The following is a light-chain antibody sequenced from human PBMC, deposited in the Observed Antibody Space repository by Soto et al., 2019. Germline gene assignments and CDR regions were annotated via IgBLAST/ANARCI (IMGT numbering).Light chain of an antibody. CDR2: DAS. J-gene: IGKJ1*01. CDR3: QQRSSWPT. V-gene: IGKV3-11*01. Sequence: VLTQSPDTLSLSPGERATLSCRASQDISTHVGWYQQKPGQTPRLLIYDASRRATGIPARFSGSGSGTDFILTISGLEPEDYGMYFCQQRSSWPTFGQGTKV. CDR1: QDISTH.